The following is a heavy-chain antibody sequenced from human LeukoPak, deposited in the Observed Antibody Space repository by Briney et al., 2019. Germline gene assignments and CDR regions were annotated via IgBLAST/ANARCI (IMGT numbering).Heavy chain of an antibody. CDR3: ARGGYYGSGSLWY. D-gene: IGHD3-10*01. V-gene: IGHV4-34*01. CDR2: INHSGST. CDR1: GFTFSSYE. J-gene: IGHJ4*02. Sequence: PGGSLRLSCAASGFTFSSYEMNWVRQAPGKGLEWIGEINHSGSTNYNPSLKSRVTISVDTSKNQFSLKLSSVTAADTAVYYCARGGYYGSGSLWYWGQGTLVTVSS.